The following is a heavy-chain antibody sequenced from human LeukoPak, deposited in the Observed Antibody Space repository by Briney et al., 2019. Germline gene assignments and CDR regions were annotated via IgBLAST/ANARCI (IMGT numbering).Heavy chain of an antibody. J-gene: IGHJ4*02. V-gene: IGHV4-39*01. Sequence: SETLSLICTVSGGSINTSSYFGGWSRQPPGKVQERIGNYYYSGSTYYNPSLRSRVTISEDTSKNQFSLRLSSVTAAATADYYWASDKRPFDYWGQGTLVIVSS. CDR1: GGSINTSSYF. CDR2: YYYSGST. CDR3: ASDKRPFDY. D-gene: IGHD6-6*01.